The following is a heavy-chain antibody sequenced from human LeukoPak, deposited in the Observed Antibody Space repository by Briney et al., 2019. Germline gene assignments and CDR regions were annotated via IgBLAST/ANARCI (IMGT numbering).Heavy chain of an antibody. CDR3: ALTAHYYYYGMDV. Sequence: PGGSLRLSCAASGFTFSSYGMHWVRQAPGKGLEWVAVISYDGSNKYYADSVKGRFTISRDNAKNSLYLQVNSLRAEDTAVYYCALTAHYYYYGMDVWGQGTTVTVSS. V-gene: IGHV3-30*03. D-gene: IGHD5-18*01. J-gene: IGHJ6*02. CDR1: GFTFSSYG. CDR2: ISYDGSNK.